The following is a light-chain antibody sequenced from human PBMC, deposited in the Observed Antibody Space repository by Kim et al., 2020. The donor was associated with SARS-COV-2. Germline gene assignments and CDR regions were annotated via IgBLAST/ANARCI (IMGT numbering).Light chain of an antibody. CDR3: NSRDSSDNHVV. CDR2: GKN. J-gene: IGLJ2*01. CDR1: SLRSYY. V-gene: IGLV3-19*01. Sequence: SSELTQDPAVSGALGQTVRITCQGDSLRSYYASWYQQKPGQAPLLVIYGKNNRPSGIPDRFSGSSSGNTASLTITGAQAEDEADYYCNSRDSSDNHVVFGGGPQLTFL.